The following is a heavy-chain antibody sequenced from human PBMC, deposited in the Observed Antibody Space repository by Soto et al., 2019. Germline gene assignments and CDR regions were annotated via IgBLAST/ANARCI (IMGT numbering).Heavy chain of an antibody. CDR3: AKWGPSGHGMDA. CDR1: GFTFSSYG. J-gene: IGHJ6*02. V-gene: IGHV3-30*18. CDR2: TSYDGSKK. Sequence: QVQLVESGGGVVQPGRSLRLSCAASGFTFSSYGMHWVRQAPGKGLEWVAVTSYDGSKKYYADSVKGRFTISKDNSKNPVYLQMNSLRAEDTAVYYCAKWGPSGHGMDAWGQGTTVTVAS. D-gene: IGHD7-27*01.